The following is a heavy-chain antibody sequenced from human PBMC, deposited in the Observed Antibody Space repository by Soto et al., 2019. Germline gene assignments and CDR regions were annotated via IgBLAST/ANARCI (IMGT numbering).Heavy chain of an antibody. J-gene: IGHJ5*02. V-gene: IGHV4-61*01. CDR2: IYYSGST. D-gene: IGHD3-10*01. Sequence: SETLSLTCTVSGGSASSGSYYWSWIRQPPGKGLEWIGYIYYSGSTNYNPSLKSRVTISVDTSKNQFSLKLSSVTAADTAVYYCARLTAPDGSGSYYKGWFDPWGQG. CDR1: GGSASSGSYY. CDR3: ARLTAPDGSGSYYKGWFDP.